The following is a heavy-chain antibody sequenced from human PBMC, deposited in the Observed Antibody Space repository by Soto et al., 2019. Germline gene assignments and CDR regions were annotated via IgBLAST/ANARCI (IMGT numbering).Heavy chain of an antibody. CDR2: ISAYNGNT. D-gene: IGHD3-3*02. Sequence: ASVKVSCKASGYSFTTYYLHWVRQAPGQGLEWMGWISAYNGNTNYAQKLQGRVTMTTDTSTSTAYMELRSLRSDDTAVYYCARLSQSILHTYYLDYWGKGTLVTISS. V-gene: IGHV1-18*04. CDR3: ARLSQSILHTYYLDY. J-gene: IGHJ4*02. CDR1: GYSFTTYY.